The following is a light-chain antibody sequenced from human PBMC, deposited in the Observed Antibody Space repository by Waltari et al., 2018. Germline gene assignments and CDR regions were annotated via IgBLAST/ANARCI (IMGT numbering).Light chain of an antibody. V-gene: IGLV1-40*01. Sequence: QSVLTQPPSVSGAPGQRVTISCTGSGSNIGAGYAVHWYHQVPRTAPKLLISGSTSRSLGFPDRLFGSTSGPSASLTITGLQVEDEGDYYCQSYDTSLSVVFGGGTKLTVL. J-gene: IGLJ3*02. CDR2: GST. CDR1: GSNIGAGYA. CDR3: QSYDTSLSVV.